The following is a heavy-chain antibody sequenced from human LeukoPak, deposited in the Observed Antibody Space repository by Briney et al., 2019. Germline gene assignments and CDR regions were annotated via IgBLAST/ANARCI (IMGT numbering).Heavy chain of an antibody. J-gene: IGHJ3*02. CDR3: ARMIVVSDAFDI. D-gene: IGHD3-22*01. Sequence: GASVKASCKASGYTFTSYDINWVRQATGQGLEWMGWMNPNSGNTGYAQKFQGRVTITRNTSISTAYMELSSLRSEDTAVYCCARMIVVSDAFDIWGQGTMVTVSS. V-gene: IGHV1-8*03. CDR2: MNPNSGNT. CDR1: GYTFTSYD.